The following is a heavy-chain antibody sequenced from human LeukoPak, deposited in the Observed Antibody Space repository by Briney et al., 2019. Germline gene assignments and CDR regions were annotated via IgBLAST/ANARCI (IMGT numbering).Heavy chain of an antibody. V-gene: IGHV4-39*01. D-gene: IGHD4-23*01. Sequence: SETLSLTCTVSGGSISSSSYYWGWIRQPPGKGLGWIGSIYYSGSTYYNPSLKSRVTISVDTSKNQFSLKLSSVTAADTAVYYCARHGSIYGGDAFDIWGQGTMVTVSS. CDR2: IYYSGST. J-gene: IGHJ3*02. CDR3: ARHGSIYGGDAFDI. CDR1: GGSISSSSYY.